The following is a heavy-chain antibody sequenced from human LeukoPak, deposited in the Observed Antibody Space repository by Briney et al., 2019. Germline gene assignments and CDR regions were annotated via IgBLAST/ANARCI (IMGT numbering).Heavy chain of an antibody. V-gene: IGHV4-59*01. CDR3: ARERLRRGEDYYYMDV. D-gene: IGHD7-27*01. CDR2: IYYSGST. J-gene: IGHJ6*03. CDR1: GGSISSYY. Sequence: SETLSLTCTVSGGSISSYYWSWIRQPPGKGLEWIGYIYYSGSTNYNPSLKSRVTISVDTSKNQFSLKLSSVTAADTAVYYCARERLRRGEDYYYMDVWGKGTTVTVSS.